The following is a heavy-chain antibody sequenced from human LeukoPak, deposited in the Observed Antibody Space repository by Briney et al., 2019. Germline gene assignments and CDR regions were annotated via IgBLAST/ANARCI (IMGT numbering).Heavy chain of an antibody. Sequence: TGGSLRLSCAASGFTLSSYWMHWVRQAPGKGLVWVSRSNSDGTNTSYADSVKGRFTISRDNAKNTLYLQMNSLRAEDTAVYYCARGGQQLVLGSTTDYWGQGTLVTVSS. J-gene: IGHJ4*02. CDR3: ARGGQQLVLGSTTDY. CDR2: SNSDGTNT. CDR1: GFTLSSYW. V-gene: IGHV3-74*01. D-gene: IGHD6-13*01.